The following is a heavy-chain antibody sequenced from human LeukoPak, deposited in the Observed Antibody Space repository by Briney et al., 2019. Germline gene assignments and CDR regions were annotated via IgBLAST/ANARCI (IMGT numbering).Heavy chain of an antibody. CDR3: ARDPSRGELYDY. Sequence: GGSLRLSCAASGFTFTNYWIHWVRQAPGKGLVWVSRINDDGSSTRYADSVKGRFIISRDDAKNMLYLQMNSLRADDTAVYFCARDPSRGELYDYWGQGTLVIVSS. D-gene: IGHD1-7*01. V-gene: IGHV3-74*01. CDR1: GFTFTNYW. CDR2: INDDGSST. J-gene: IGHJ4*02.